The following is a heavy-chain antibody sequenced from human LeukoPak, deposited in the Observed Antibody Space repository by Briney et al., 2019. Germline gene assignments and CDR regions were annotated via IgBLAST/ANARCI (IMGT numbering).Heavy chain of an antibody. Sequence: PGGSLRLSCAASGFTFSSYWMSWVHQAPGKGLEWVANKKQDGSEKYYVDSVKGRFTISRDNAKNSLYLQMNSQRAEDTAVYYCAREMFRWFDPWGQGTLVTVSS. CDR3: AREMFRWFDP. J-gene: IGHJ5*02. CDR2: KKQDGSEK. D-gene: IGHD3-10*02. V-gene: IGHV3-7*01. CDR1: GFTFSSYW.